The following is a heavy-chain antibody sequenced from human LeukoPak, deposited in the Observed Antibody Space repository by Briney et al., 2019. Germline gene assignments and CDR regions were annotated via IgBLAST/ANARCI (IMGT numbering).Heavy chain of an antibody. CDR1: GFTFSDYY. CDR2: IYYSGST. D-gene: IGHD4-17*01. Sequence: LRLSCAASGFTFSDYYMSWIRQHPGKGLEWIGYIYYSGSTYYNPSLKSRVTISVDTSKNQFSLKLSSVTAADTAVYYCASRIYGDFSFDYWGQGTLVTVSS. J-gene: IGHJ4*02. CDR3: ASRIYGDFSFDY. V-gene: IGHV4-31*02.